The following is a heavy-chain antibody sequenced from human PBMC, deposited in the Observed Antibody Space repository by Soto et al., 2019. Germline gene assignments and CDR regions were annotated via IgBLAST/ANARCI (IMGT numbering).Heavy chain of an antibody. D-gene: IGHD6-19*01. J-gene: IGHJ3*02. CDR1: GYSFDRYW. CDR2: IDPGDSYT. CDR3: ARHFRIAVPVDYGLDI. Sequence: GESLKISFKGSGYSFDRYWISWVRQMPVRGLALMGRIDPGDSYTIYSPSFQGHVTISTDKSISTAYLQWSSLKASDTATYYCARHFRIAVPVDYGLDIWGQGTMVAV. V-gene: IGHV5-10-1*01.